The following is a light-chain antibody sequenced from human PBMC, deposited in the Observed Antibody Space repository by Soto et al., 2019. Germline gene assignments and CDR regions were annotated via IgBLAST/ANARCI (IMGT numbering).Light chain of an antibody. CDR1: QSLSVSY. CDR2: GTS. Sequence: EIVLTQSPGTLSLSPGDRATLSCRASQSLSVSYIAWYQQRRGQAPRLLMYGTSTRATGIPDRCSGSASRTDFTIASSRLEPEDSAVYYYHQIGDSPQTFGQGTTVEIK. V-gene: IGKV3-20*01. J-gene: IGKJ1*01. CDR3: HQIGDSPQT.